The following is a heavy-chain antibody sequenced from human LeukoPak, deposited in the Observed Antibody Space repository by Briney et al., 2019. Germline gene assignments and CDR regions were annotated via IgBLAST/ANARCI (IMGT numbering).Heavy chain of an antibody. Sequence: ASVKVSCKASGYTFTNYGISWVRQAPGQWLEWMGWISASNGNTNYVQNVQGRVTMTTDTSTSTAYMELRSLRSDDTAVYYCTRDYKGFGSGNTYYFDYWGQGTLVTVSS. CDR1: GYTFTNYG. CDR3: TRDYKGFGSGNTYYFDY. CDR2: ISASNGNT. V-gene: IGHV1-18*01. D-gene: IGHD3-10*01. J-gene: IGHJ4*02.